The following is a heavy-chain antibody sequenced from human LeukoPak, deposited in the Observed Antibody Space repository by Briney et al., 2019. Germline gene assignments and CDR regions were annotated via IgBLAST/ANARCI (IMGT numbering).Heavy chain of an antibody. Sequence: PGGSLRLSCAASGFTFNNYNMNWVRQAPGQALEWVSSITSSGAYIFYADSVKGRFTISRDNAKDSLYLQMNSLGPEDTAVYYCARDPYSGNYGNYYYYMDVWGKGTTVTISS. J-gene: IGHJ6*03. CDR3: ARDPYSGNYGNYYYYMDV. CDR2: ITSSGAYI. V-gene: IGHV3-21*01. D-gene: IGHD1-26*01. CDR1: GFTFNNYN.